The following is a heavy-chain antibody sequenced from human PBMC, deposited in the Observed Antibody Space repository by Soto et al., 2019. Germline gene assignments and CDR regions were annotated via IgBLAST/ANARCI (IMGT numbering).Heavy chain of an antibody. Sequence: PSETLSLTCTVSGGSISSGDYYWSWIRHPPGKGLEWIGYIYYSGSTYYNPSLKSRVTISVYTSKNQFSLKLSSVTAADTAVYYCARDLAAGTLMDVWGQGTPVTV. CDR1: GGSISSGDYY. CDR2: IYYSGST. V-gene: IGHV4-30-4*01. D-gene: IGHD6-13*01. CDR3: ARDLAAGTLMDV. J-gene: IGHJ6*02.